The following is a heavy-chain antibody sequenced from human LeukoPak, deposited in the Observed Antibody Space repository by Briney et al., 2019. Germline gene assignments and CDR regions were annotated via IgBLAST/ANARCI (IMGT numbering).Heavy chain of an antibody. D-gene: IGHD3-9*01. CDR2: INWDATNS. V-gene: IGHV3-43D*03. J-gene: IGHJ4*01. CDR1: GFTFDEHA. CDR3: AKDYDVLTGAIDF. Sequence: GGSLRLSCAASGFTFDEHAMHWVRQAPGKGLEWVCLINWDATNSYYADSVRGRFTISRDNGKNSLSLQMNSLRAEDTAFYYCAKDYDVLTGAIDFWGHGTLVTVSS.